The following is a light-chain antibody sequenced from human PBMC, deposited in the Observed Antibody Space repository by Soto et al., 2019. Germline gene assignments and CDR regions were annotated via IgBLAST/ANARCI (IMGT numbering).Light chain of an antibody. CDR2: GAS. J-gene: IGKJ4*01. Sequence: EIVMTQSPATLSVSPGESATFSCRASQSVGSNLAWYQQKPGQAPRLLIYGASTRATGISARFSGSGSGTEFTLTISSLQSEDFAVYYCQQYNNWPPLTFGGGTKVELK. V-gene: IGKV3-15*01. CDR3: QQYNNWPPLT. CDR1: QSVGSN.